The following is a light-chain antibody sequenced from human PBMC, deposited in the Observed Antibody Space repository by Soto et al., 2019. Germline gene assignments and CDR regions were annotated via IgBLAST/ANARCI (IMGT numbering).Light chain of an antibody. J-gene: IGLJ1*01. CDR2: GNS. Sequence: QSVLTQPPSVSGAPGQRVTISCTGSSSNIVAGYDVHWYQQLPGTAPKLLIYGNSNRPSGVPYRFSGDQSGTSASLAITGLPAEDAAQYYCQSYDSSLSGSYVFVTGTKLPVL. CDR3: QSYDSSLSGSYV. CDR1: SSNIVAGYD. V-gene: IGLV1-40*01.